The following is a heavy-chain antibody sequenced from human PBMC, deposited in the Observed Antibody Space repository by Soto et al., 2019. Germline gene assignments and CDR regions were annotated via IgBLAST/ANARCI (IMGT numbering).Heavy chain of an antibody. CDR1: GGSISSGGYY. Sequence: QVQLQESGPGLVKPSQTLSLTCTVSGGSISSGGYYWSWIRQHPGKGLEWIGFIYYSGSTYYNPSLKSRLTISVDTSKNQFSLKLSSVTAADTAVYYCARGGTVTTYYNYYGMDVWGQGTTVTVSS. CDR3: ARGGTVTTYYNYYGMDV. V-gene: IGHV4-31*03. J-gene: IGHJ6*02. D-gene: IGHD4-17*01. CDR2: IYYSGST.